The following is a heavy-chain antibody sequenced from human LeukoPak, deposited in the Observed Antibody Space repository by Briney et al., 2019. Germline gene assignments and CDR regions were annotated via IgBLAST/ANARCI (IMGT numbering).Heavy chain of an antibody. D-gene: IGHD6-13*01. CDR2: INHSGST. Sequence: SETLSLTCAVYGGSFSGYYWSWIRQPPGKGLEWIGEINHSGSTNYNPSLKSRVTISVDTSKNQFSLKLSSVTAADTAVYYCASTQQLGKEFDYWGQGTLVTVSS. J-gene: IGHJ4*02. CDR1: GGSFSGYY. CDR3: ASTQQLGKEFDY. V-gene: IGHV4-34*01.